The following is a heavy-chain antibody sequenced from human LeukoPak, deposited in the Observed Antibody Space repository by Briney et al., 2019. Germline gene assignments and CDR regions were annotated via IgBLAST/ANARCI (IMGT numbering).Heavy chain of an antibody. CDR3: ARCGFLVYGLTGFDP. J-gene: IGHJ5*02. Sequence: ASVKVSCKASGGTFSSYAISWVRQAPGQGLEWMGGIIPIFGTASYAQKFQGRVTITTDESTSTAYMELSSLRSEDTAVYYCARCGFLVYGLTGFDPWGQGTLVTVSS. CDR1: GGTFSSYA. V-gene: IGHV1-69*05. D-gene: IGHD4/OR15-4a*01. CDR2: IIPIFGTA.